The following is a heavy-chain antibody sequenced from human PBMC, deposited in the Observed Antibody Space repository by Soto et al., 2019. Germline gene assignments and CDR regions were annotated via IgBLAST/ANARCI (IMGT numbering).Heavy chain of an antibody. J-gene: IGHJ6*02. CDR1: GHSFTDYH. Sequence: ASVKVSCKASGHSFTDYHIHWVRQAPGQGLEWLGRINPKSGGTSTAQKFQGWVTMTTDKSISTASMELTRLTSDDTAIYYCARGDSTDCSNGVCSFFYKHDMDVWG. CDR3: ARGDSTDCSNGVCSFFYKHDMDV. CDR2: INPKSGGT. D-gene: IGHD2-8*01. V-gene: IGHV1-2*04.